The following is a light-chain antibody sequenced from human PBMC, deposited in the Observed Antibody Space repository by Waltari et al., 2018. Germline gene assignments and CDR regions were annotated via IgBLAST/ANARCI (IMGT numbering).Light chain of an antibody. J-gene: IGLJ3*02. CDR2: EGT. CDR3: CSYAGSSPL. Sequence: QSALTQPASVSGSPGQSITISCAGATSDVVTYSLVSWYQQHPGNPPKLVIHEGTQRPSGISNRFSGSNSDNTASLTISGLQFEDEAYYYCCSYAGSSPLFGGGTRVTVL. V-gene: IGLV2-23*01. CDR1: TSDVVTYSL.